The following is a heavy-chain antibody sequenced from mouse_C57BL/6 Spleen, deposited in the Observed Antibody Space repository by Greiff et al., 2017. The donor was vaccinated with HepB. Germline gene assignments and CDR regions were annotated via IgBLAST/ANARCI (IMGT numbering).Heavy chain of an antibody. J-gene: IGHJ1*03. CDR2: ISSGSSTI. Sequence: EVQVVESGGGLVKPGGSLKLSCAASGFTFSDYGMHWVRQAPEKGLEWVAYISSGSSTIYYADTVKGRFSISRDNAKNTLFLQMTSLRSEDTAMYYCARTDYGTHWYFDVWGTGTTVTVSS. CDR1: GFTFSDYG. V-gene: IGHV5-17*01. D-gene: IGHD1-1*01. CDR3: ARTDYGTHWYFDV.